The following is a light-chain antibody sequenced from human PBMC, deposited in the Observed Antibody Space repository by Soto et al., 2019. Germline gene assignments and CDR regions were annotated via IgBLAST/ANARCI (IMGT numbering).Light chain of an antibody. CDR1: QSVSTY. J-gene: IGKJ4*01. CDR3: QQYNNWPLVT. V-gene: IGKV3-15*01. CDR2: GAS. Sequence: EIVMTQSPATLSVSPGERATLSCRASQSVSTYLAWYQQKPGQAPRLLIFGASTRATGIPARFSGSGSGSEFTHTISSLQSEDFAVYSCQQYNNWPLVTFGGGTKVEIK.